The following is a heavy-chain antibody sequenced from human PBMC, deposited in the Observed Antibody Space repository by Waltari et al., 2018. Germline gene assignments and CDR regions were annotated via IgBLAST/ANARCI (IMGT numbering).Heavy chain of an antibody. CDR1: GFTFSNYE. CDR3: ARPSTEYYYYYYYMDV. V-gene: IGHV3-48*03. CDR2: VDDSVSNV. J-gene: IGHJ6*03. Sequence: EMQVVESGGGLVQPGGSLRLSCAASGFTFSNYEMNWVRQAPGKGLECVAYVDDSVSNVYYADSVKCRFTISRDNAQNSLYLEMNSLRAEDTAVYYCARPSTEYYYYYYYMDVWGKGTTVTVS.